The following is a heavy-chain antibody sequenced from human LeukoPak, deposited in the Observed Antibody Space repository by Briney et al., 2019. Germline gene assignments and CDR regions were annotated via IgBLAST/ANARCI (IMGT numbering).Heavy chain of an antibody. V-gene: IGHV3-66*01. CDR3: ARDYYDILTGYYEGGYFDY. J-gene: IGHJ4*02. CDR1: GFTVSSNY. Sequence: GGSLRLSCAASGFTVSSNYMSWVRQAPGKGLEWVSVIYSGGSTYYADAVKGRFTISRDNSKNTLYLQMNNLRAEDTAVYYCARDYYDILTGYYEGGYFDYWGQGTLVTVSS. CDR2: IYSGGST. D-gene: IGHD3-9*01.